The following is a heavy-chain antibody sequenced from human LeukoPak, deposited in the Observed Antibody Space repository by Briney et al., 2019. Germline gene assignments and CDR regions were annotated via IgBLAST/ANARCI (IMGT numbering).Heavy chain of an antibody. CDR1: GFTFSSYS. D-gene: IGHD3-16*01. CDR2: ISTSSSYI. J-gene: IGHJ4*02. V-gene: IGHV3-21*01. Sequence: GGSLRLSCAASGFTFSSYSMNWVRQAPGKGLEWVSFISTSSSYIHYADSVKGRFTISRDNAKNSLYLQMNSLRAEDTAVYYCARGFGSPHPYYFDYWGQGTLVTVSS. CDR3: ARGFGSPHPYYFDY.